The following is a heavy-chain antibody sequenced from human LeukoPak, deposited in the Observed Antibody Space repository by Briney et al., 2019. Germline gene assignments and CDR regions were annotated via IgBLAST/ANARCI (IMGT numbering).Heavy chain of an antibody. V-gene: IGHV3-21*01. J-gene: IGHJ4*02. Sequence: GGSLRLSCAASVFTFSSYSLKWVRQAPGKGLEWVSSISSSSSYIYYADSVKGRFTISRDNAKNSLYLQMNSLRVEDTAVYYCARSHYFLGAVADENYFDYWGQGTLVTVSS. CDR1: VFTFSSYS. D-gene: IGHD6-19*01. CDR2: ISSSSSYI. CDR3: ARSHYFLGAVADENYFDY.